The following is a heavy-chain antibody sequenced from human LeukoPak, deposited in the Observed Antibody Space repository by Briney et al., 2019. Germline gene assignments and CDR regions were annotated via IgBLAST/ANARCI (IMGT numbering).Heavy chain of an antibody. CDR3: ARDLVAARQKVGAYYYYYGMDV. CDR1: GYTFNSYG. D-gene: IGHD6-6*01. V-gene: IGHV1-18*01. Sequence: ASVKVSCKASGYTFNSYGISWVRQAPGQGLEWMGWISAYDGNTNYAQKLQGRVTMTTDTSTSTAYMELRSLRSDDTAVYYCARDLVAARQKVGAYYYYYGMDVWGQGTTVTVSS. CDR2: ISAYDGNT. J-gene: IGHJ6*02.